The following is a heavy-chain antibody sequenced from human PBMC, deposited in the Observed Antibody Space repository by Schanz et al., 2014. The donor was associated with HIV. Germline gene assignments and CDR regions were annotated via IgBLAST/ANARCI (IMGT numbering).Heavy chain of an antibody. CDR3: ARSFGVGDLGFGV. V-gene: IGHV1-69*01. CDR2: TIPTFGIA. J-gene: IGHJ6*02. CDR1: GYTFNSYG. D-gene: IGHD3-3*01. Sequence: QVQLVQSGVEVKKPGASVKVSCKASGYTFNSYGISWVRQPPGQGLEWMGGTIPTFGIANYAPKFQGRITITADESTSTAYLELRSLRPEDTAMFFCARSFGVGDLGFGVWGQGTTVIVSS.